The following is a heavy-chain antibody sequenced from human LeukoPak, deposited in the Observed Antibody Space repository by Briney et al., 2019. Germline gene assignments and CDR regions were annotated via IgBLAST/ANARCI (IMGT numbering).Heavy chain of an antibody. D-gene: IGHD2-2*01. CDR3: ARDDCSSTSCNDYYGMDV. CDR1: GYTFTTYY. Sequence: ASVKVSCKASGYTFTTYYMHWVRQAPGQGLEWMGGIIPIFGTANYAQKFQGRVTITADESTSTAYMELSSLRSEDTAVYYCARDDCSSTSCNDYYGMDVWGQGTTVTVSS. V-gene: IGHV1-69*13. J-gene: IGHJ6*02. CDR2: IIPIFGTA.